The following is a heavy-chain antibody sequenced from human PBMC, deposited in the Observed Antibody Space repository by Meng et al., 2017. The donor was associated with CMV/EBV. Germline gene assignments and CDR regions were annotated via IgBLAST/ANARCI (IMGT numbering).Heavy chain of an antibody. J-gene: IGHJ6*02. V-gene: IGHV3-30*04. CDR3: ARGRNNWTVFRYYYYCMDV. Sequence: GESLKISCAASGFTFSSYAMHWVRQAPGKGLEWVAVISYDGSNKYYADSVKGRFTISRDNSKNSLYLQMNSLRAEDTAVYYCARGRNNWTVFRYYYYCMDVWGQGTMVTVSS. CDR2: ISYDGSNK. CDR1: GFTFSSYA. D-gene: IGHD1-1*01.